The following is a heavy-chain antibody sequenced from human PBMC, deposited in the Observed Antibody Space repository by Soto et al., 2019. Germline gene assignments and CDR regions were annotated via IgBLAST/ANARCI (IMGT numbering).Heavy chain of an antibody. V-gene: IGHV4-39*01. D-gene: IGHD3-22*01. CDR2: IYYSGST. J-gene: IGHJ4*02. CDR1: GGSISSSSYY. CDR3: ARRDYYDSSGYYYPYYFDY. Sequence: SETLSLTCTVSGGSISSSSYYWGWIRQPPGKGLEWIGSIYYSGSTYYNPSLKSRVTISVDTSKNQFSLKLSSVTAADTAVYYCARRDYYDSSGYYYPYYFDYWGQGTLVTVSS.